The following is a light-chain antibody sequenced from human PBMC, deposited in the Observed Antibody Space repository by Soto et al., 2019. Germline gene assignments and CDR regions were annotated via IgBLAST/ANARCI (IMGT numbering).Light chain of an antibody. CDR3: QQRSNWPPTWT. V-gene: IGKV3-11*01. Sequence: EIVLTQSRATLSLSPGERATLSCRASQSVSSYLAWYQQKPGQAPRLPIYHASNRATGIPARFSGSGSGTDFTLTISSLEPEDFAVYYCQQRSNWPPTWTFGQGTKVEIK. CDR1: QSVSSY. CDR2: HAS. J-gene: IGKJ1*01.